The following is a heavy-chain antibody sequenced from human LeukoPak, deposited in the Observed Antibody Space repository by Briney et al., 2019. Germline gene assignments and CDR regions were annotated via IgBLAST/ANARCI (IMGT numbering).Heavy chain of an antibody. CDR3: ARDPPRITGIAVADNY. CDR1: GYIFTSSG. V-gene: IGHV1-18*01. J-gene: IGHJ4*02. CDR2: ISAYNGNT. Sequence: ASVKVSCKASGYIFTSSGFNWVRQAPGQGLEWMGWISAYNGNTKYAQKFQGRVTMTTDTSTSTAYMELRSLRSDDTAVYYCARDPPRITGIAVADNYWGQGTLVTVSS. D-gene: IGHD6-19*01.